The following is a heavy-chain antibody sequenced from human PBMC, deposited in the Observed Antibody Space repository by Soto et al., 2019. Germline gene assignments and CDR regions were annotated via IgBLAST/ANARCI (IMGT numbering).Heavy chain of an antibody. CDR3: AKELPGYSSGWYDFDY. CDR2: ISYDGSNK. CDR1: GFTFSSYG. D-gene: IGHD6-19*01. J-gene: IGHJ4*02. Sequence: GGSLRLSCAASGFTFSSYGMHWVRQAPGKGLEWVAVISYDGSNKYYADSVKGRFTISRDNSKNTLYLQMNSLRAEDTAVYYCAKELPGYSSGWYDFDYWGQGTRVTVSS. V-gene: IGHV3-30*18.